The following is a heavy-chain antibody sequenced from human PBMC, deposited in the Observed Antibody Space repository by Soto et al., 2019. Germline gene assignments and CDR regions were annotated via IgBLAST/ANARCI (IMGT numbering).Heavy chain of an antibody. Sequence: QLQLQESGPGLVKPSETLSLTCTVSGGSISSSSYYWGWIRQPPGKGLEWIGSIYYSGSTYYNPSLQSRVTISVDTAKNQFSLKRSSVTAADTAVYYCARHEGSGYYDSSGYWFDPWGQGTLVTVSS. D-gene: IGHD3-22*01. CDR2: IYYSGST. J-gene: IGHJ5*02. CDR3: ARHEGSGYYDSSGYWFDP. CDR1: GGSISSSSYY. V-gene: IGHV4-39*01.